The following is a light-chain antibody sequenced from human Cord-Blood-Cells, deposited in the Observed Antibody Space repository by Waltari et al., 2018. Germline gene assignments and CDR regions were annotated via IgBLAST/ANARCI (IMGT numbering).Light chain of an antibody. CDR3: QSYDSSREV. V-gene: IGLV6-57*03. CDR1: SGSIPSNQ. J-gene: IGLJ3*02. Sequence: FMLTQPHSVSESPGKTVTIPCTRSSGSIPSNQVAGYQPHPASAPTTVIYEDNQRPSGVPDRFSGSIDSSSNSASLTISGLKTEDEADYYCQSYDSSREVFGGGTKLTVL. CDR2: EDN.